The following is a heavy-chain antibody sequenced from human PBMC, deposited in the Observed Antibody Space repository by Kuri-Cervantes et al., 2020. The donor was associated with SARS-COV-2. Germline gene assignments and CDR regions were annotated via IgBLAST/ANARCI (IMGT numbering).Heavy chain of an antibody. Sequence: GESLKISCAASGFTFSSYWMSWVRQAPGKGLEWMVNIKQDGSEKYYVDSVKGRFTISRDNAKNSLYLQMNSLRAEDTAVYYCARRRTARPGKLYYYGMDVWGQGTTVTVSS. D-gene: IGHD6-6*01. V-gene: IGHV3-7*03. CDR3: ARRRTARPGKLYYYGMDV. CDR2: IKQDGSEK. J-gene: IGHJ6*02. CDR1: GFTFSSYW.